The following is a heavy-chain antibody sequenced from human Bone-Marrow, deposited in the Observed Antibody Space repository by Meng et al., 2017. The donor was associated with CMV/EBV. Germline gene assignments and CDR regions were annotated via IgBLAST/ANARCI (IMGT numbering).Heavy chain of an antibody. CDR3: ARDDTIVVVPANTKDYYYYYGMDV. V-gene: IGHV4-39*07. CDR2: IYHSGST. D-gene: IGHD2-2*01. CDR1: GGSISSSSYY. Sequence: SETLSLTCSVSGGSISSSSYYWGWIRQPPGKGLEWIGEIYHSGSTNYNPSLKSRVTISVDKSKNQFSLKLSSVTAADTAVYYCARDDTIVVVPANTKDYYYYYGMDVWGQGTTVTVSS. J-gene: IGHJ6*02.